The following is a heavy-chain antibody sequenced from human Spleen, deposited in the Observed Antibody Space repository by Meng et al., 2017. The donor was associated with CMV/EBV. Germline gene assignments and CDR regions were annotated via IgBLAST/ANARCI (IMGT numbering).Heavy chain of an antibody. CDR3: ARDQIAVSGLSYYFDF. CDR2: IKPGGGST. Sequence: SGYTFTSYYIHWVRQAPGHGLEWMGIIKPGGGSTTYAQKFQGRVTLTRDMSASTVYMELSSLRSEDTAVYYCARDQIAVSGLSYYFDFWGHGTLVTVSS. J-gene: IGHJ4*01. D-gene: IGHD6-19*01. V-gene: IGHV1-46*01. CDR1: GYTFTSYY.